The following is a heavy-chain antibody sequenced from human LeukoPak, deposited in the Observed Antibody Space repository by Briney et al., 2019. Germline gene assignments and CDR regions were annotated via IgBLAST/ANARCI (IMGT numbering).Heavy chain of an antibody. D-gene: IGHD2-15*01. CDR3: ARDQRSTEYYYYYYMDV. J-gene: IGHJ6*03. Sequence: SETLSLTCTVSGGSISSGGYYWSWIRQHPGKGLEWIGYIYYSGSTYYNPSLKSRVTISVDTSKNQFSLKLSSVTAADTAVYYCARDQRSTEYYYYYYMDVWSKGTTVTVSS. CDR1: GGSISSGGYY. V-gene: IGHV4-31*03. CDR2: IYYSGST.